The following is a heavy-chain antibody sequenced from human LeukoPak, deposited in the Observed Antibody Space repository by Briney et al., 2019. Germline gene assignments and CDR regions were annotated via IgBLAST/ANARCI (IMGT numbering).Heavy chain of an antibody. V-gene: IGHV3-9*01. CDR3: AKVPYDNPYFDY. J-gene: IGHJ4*02. CDR1: GFTFDDYA. D-gene: IGHD3-10*01. CDR2: ISWNSGSI. Sequence: GGSLRLSCAASGFTFDDYAMHWVRQAPGKGLEWVSGISWNSGSIGYADSVKGRFTISRDNAKNSLYLQMNSLRAEDTAVYYCAKVPYDNPYFDYWGQGTLVTVSS.